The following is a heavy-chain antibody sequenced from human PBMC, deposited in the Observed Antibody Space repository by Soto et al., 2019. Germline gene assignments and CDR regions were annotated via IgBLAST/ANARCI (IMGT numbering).Heavy chain of an antibody. J-gene: IGHJ3*01. CDR2: IRSKASGGTS. Sequence: LRLSFPAAAFTFGYYAMSWVRQAPGKGLEWVGYIRSKASGGTSEYAASVKGRFTFSRDDSKSTAYLQMNSLKIEDTAIYYCTRDQPITPWGQGTMVTVSS. D-gene: IGHD3-10*01. CDR1: AFTFGYYA. CDR3: TRDQPITP. V-gene: IGHV3-49*04.